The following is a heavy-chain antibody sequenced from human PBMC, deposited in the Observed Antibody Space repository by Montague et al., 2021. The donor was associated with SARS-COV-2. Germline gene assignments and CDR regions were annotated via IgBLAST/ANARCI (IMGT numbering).Heavy chain of an antibody. CDR1: GFSLSTSGMC. CDR3: ARIQAELWLYYSYWAMDV. Sequence: PALVKPTQTLTLTCTFSGFSLSTSGMCVSWIRQPPGKALEWLALIDWDDDKYYSTSLKTRLTISKYTSKNQVVLTMTNMDPVDTATYYCARIQAELWLYYSYWAMDVWGRGTTVTVSS. J-gene: IGHJ6*02. V-gene: IGHV2-70*01. D-gene: IGHD5-18*01. CDR2: IDWDDDK.